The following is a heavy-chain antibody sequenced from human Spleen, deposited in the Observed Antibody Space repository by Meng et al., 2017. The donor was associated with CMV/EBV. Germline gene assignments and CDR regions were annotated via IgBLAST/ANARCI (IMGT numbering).Heavy chain of an antibody. CDR2: IDWDDDK. CDR1: GFSLSTSGMR. V-gene: IGHV2-70D*14. Sequence: SGPTLVKPTQTLTLTCTFSGFSLSTSGMRVSWIRQPPGKALEWLARIDWDDDKFYSTSLKTRLTISKDTSKNQVVLTMTNMDPVDTATYYCARIWGYGTRDIVLMDWGQGTLVTVSS. J-gene: IGHJ4*02. D-gene: IGHD2-8*01. CDR3: ARIWGYGTRDIVLMD.